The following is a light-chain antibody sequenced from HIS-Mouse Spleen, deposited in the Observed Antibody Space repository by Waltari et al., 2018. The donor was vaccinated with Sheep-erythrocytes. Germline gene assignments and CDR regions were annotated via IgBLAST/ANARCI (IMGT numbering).Light chain of an antibody. CDR1: SGSIASNH. Sequence: NFMLTQPHSVSASPGQTVTISCTGSSGSIASNHPQRYQQRPGSAPTTVIYEDNQRPSGVPDRFSGSIDSSSNSASLTISGLKTEDEADYYCQSYDSSNHVVFGGGTKLTVL. CDR3: QSYDSSNHVV. CDR2: EDN. V-gene: IGLV6-57*02. J-gene: IGLJ2*01.